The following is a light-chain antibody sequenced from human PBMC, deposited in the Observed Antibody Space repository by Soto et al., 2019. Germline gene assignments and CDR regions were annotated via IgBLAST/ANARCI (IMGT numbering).Light chain of an antibody. CDR1: SSDVGGYNY. CDR3: SSYGGYNNVV. CDR2: EVN. V-gene: IGLV2-8*01. Sequence: QSVLTQPPSASGCPGQSVTMSCTGTSSDVGGYNYVSWFQQHPGKAPKLIIHEVNQRPSGVPDRFSGSKSGNTASLTVSGLQAEDEGTYYCSSYGGYNNVVFGTGTKVTVL. J-gene: IGLJ1*01.